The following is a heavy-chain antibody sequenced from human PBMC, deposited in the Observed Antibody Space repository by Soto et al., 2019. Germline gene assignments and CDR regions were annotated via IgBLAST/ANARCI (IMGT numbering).Heavy chain of an antibody. CDR1: GYTFNTYG. Sequence: QVHLVQSGAEVKKPGASVKVFCKASGYTFNTYGISWVRQAPGQGLEWMGWISAYNGNTNYTQKLQGRVTMTTDTSTSTAYMDLRSLRSDDTAVYYCARDHGPGSEGRWFGYWGQGTLVTVSS. V-gene: IGHV1-18*01. CDR3: ARDHGPGSEGRWFGY. D-gene: IGHD2-15*01. J-gene: IGHJ4*02. CDR2: ISAYNGNT.